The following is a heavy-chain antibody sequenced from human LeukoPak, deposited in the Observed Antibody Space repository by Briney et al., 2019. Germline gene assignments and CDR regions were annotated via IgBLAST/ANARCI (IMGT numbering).Heavy chain of an antibody. CDR1: GFTFSTYT. CDR3: ARVEYSSGWYSGYYYYMDV. CDR2: ISYDGSNK. Sequence: GGSLRLSCAASGFTFSTYTMHWVRRAPGKGLEWVAVISYDGSNKYYADSVKGRFTISRDNAKNSLYLQMNSLRVEDTALYYCARVEYSSGWYSGYYYYMDVWGKGTTVTVSS. V-gene: IGHV3-30*04. J-gene: IGHJ6*03. D-gene: IGHD6-19*01.